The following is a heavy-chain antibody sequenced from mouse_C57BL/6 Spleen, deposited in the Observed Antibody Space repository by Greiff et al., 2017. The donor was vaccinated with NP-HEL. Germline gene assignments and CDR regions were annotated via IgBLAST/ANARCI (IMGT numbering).Heavy chain of an antibody. V-gene: IGHV14-1*01. CDR3: TQNTGVATDY. CDR1: GFNFKDYY. J-gene: IGHJ2*01. Sequence: EVQLQESGAELVRPGASVKLSCTASGFNFKDYYMHWVKQTPEQGLEWIGCIDPEAGGTEYAPKFPGKATMTADTSSNTAYPQLTSLRSEDTAAYYCTQNTGVATDYWGQGTTLTVSS. D-gene: IGHD1-1*01. CDR2: IDPEAGGT.